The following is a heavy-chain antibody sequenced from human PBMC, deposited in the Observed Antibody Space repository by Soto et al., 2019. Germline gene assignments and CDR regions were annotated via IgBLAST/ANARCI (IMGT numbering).Heavy chain of an antibody. V-gene: IGHV1-69*06. CDR3: ARATVTTEEYYYYGMDV. Sequence: SVKVSCKASGGTFSSYAISWVRQAPGQGLEWMGGIIPIFGTANYAQKFQGRVTITADKSTSTAYMELSSLRSEDTAVYYCARATVTTEEYYYYGMDVWGQGTTVTVSS. D-gene: IGHD4-17*01. CDR2: IIPIFGTA. CDR1: GGTFSSYA. J-gene: IGHJ6*02.